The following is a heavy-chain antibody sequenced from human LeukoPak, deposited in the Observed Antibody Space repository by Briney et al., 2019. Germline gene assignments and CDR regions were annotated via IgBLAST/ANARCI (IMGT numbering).Heavy chain of an antibody. V-gene: IGHV3-43*02. D-gene: IGHD3-22*01. Sequence: GGSLRLFCAASGFTFDGYSMHWVRQAPGKGLEWVSFESGVVGSTYYADSVKGGYTISRDKIKNSRYLQRNSLRTEDTALYYCAKAKGYYYDSSGGLHIWGQGTLVTVSS. CDR2: ESGVVGST. CDR1: GFTFDGYS. CDR3: AKAKGYYYDSSGGLHI. J-gene: IGHJ3*02.